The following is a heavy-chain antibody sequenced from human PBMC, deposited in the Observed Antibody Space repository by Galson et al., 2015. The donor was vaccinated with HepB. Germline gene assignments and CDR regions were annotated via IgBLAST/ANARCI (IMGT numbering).Heavy chain of an antibody. CDR2: IIPIFGTA. J-gene: IGHJ4*02. CDR3: ARVDTDGQKDN. Sequence: SVKVSCKASGGTFSSYAISWVRQAPGQGLEWMGGIIPIFGTANYAQKFQGRVTITADESTSTAYMELGSLRSEDTAGYYWARVDTDGQKDNWGQGTLVNVSS. D-gene: IGHD5-18*01. V-gene: IGHV1-69*13. CDR1: GGTFSSYA.